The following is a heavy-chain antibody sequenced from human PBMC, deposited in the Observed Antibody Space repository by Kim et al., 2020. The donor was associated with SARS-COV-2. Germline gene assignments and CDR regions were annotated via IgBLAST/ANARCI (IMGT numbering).Heavy chain of an antibody. V-gene: IGHV1-24*01. CDR1: GYTLTELS. CDR2: FDPEDGET. Sequence: ASVKVSCKVSGYTLTELSIHWVRQAPGKGLEWMGGFDPEDGETIYAQKFQGRVTMTEDTSTDTAYMELSSLRSEDTAVYYCATGSAAGTLSWFDPWGQGTLVTVSS. CDR3: ATGSAAGTLSWFDP. D-gene: IGHD6-13*01. J-gene: IGHJ5*02.